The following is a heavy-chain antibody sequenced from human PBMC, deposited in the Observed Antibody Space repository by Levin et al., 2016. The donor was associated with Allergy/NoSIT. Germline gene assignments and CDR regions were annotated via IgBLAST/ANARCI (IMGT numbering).Heavy chain of an antibody. CDR2: ISYDGSNK. J-gene: IGHJ4*02. D-gene: IGHD6-6*01. V-gene: IGHV3-30-3*01. Sequence: WIRQPPGKGLEWVAVISYDGSNKYYADSVKGRFTISRDNSKNTLYLQMNSLRVEDTAVYYCARGSSSYFDSWGQGTLVTVSS. CDR3: ARGSSSYFDS.